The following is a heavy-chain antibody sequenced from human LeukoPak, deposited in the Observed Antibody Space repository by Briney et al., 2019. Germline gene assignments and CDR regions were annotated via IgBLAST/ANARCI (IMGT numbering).Heavy chain of an antibody. V-gene: IGHV4-4*07. CDR1: GGSFSNYY. D-gene: IGHD1-14*01. CDR3: ARQPPQYYGMDV. J-gene: IGHJ6*02. Sequence: PSETLSLTCTVSGGSFSNYYWSWIRQPAGKGLEWIGRIYTSGSTNYNPSVKSRVTMSVDTSINQFSLKLTSVTAADTAVYYCARQPPQYYGMDVWGQGTTVTVSS. CDR2: IYTSGST.